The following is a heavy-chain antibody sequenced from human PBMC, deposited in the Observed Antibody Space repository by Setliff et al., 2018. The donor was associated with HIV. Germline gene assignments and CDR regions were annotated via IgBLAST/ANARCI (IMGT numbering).Heavy chain of an antibody. Sequence: TCTVSGDFFSSDYYWGWIRQSPGKGLEWMGRVDPEDGETIYAEKFQGRVTITADTSAGTVYMELTTLTSDDSAMFYCAIEGVAATGSIDFWGQGTLVTVSS. CDR1: GDFFSSDYY. CDR3: AIEGVAATGSIDF. J-gene: IGHJ4*02. CDR2: VDPEDGET. V-gene: IGHV1-69-2*01. D-gene: IGHD6-25*01.